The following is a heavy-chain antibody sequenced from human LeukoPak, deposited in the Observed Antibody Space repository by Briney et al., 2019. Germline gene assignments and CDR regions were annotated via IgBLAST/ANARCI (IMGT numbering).Heavy chain of an antibody. CDR1: GGSFSGYY. Sequence: SETLSLTCAVYGGSFSGYYWSWIRQPPGKGLEWIGEINHSGSTNYSPSLKSRVTISVDTSKNQFSLKLSSVTAADTAVYYCARLPLHYYGSGSYSRRTYYYYYYGMDVWGQGTTVTVSS. J-gene: IGHJ6*02. CDR2: INHSGST. CDR3: ARLPLHYYGSGSYSRRTYYYYYYGMDV. D-gene: IGHD3-10*01. V-gene: IGHV4-34*01.